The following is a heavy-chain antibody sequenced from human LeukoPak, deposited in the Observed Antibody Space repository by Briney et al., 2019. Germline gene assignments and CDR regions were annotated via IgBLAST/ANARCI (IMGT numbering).Heavy chain of an antibody. D-gene: IGHD3-10*01. CDR2: LSWNGATV. CDR3: AKDIGIALRGATFEN. CDR1: GFTFDDYA. V-gene: IGHV3-9*01. Sequence: GGSLRLSCAASGFTFDDYAIHWVRQAPGKGLEWVSGLSWNGATVGYADSVKGRFTISRDNTKNSLYLQMSSLKTEDTALYYCAKDIGIALRGATFENWGQGTLVTVSS. J-gene: IGHJ4*02.